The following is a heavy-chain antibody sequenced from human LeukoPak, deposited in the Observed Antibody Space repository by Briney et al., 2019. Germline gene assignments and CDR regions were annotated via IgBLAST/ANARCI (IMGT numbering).Heavy chain of an antibody. J-gene: IGHJ4*02. CDR3: ARRSGDNVDTARFDY. CDR2: IYYSGST. V-gene: IGHV4-39*01. CDR1: GGSISSSSYY. Sequence: SETLSLTCTDSGGSISSSSYYWGWIRQPPGKGLEWIGSIYYSGSTYYNPSLKSRVTISVDTSKNQFSLKLSSVTAADTAVYYCARRSGDNVDTARFDYWGQGTLVTVSS. D-gene: IGHD5-18*01.